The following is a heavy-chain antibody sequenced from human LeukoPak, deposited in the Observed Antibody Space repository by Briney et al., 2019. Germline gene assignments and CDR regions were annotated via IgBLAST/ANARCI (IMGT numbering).Heavy chain of an antibody. J-gene: IGHJ4*02. Sequence: ASVKVSCKASGYTSTNYDINWVRQATGQGLEWMGWMNPNSGNTGYAQKFQGRVTMARNTSISTAYMELSSLRSEDTGVYYCARGGWPDSFYWGQGTLVTVSS. CDR3: ARGGWPDSFY. D-gene: IGHD6-19*01. V-gene: IGHV1-8*01. CDR2: MNPNSGNT. CDR1: GYTSTNYD.